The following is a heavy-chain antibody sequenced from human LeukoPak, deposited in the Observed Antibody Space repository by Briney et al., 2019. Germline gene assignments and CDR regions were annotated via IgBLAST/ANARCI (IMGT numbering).Heavy chain of an antibody. D-gene: IGHD2-2*01. CDR2: ISSSSSYI. J-gene: IGHJ6*02. CDR3: ARDLEPTIVVVPAATGDYGMDV. V-gene: IGHV3-21*01. Sequence: GGSLRLSCADSGFTFSSYSMNWVRQAPGKGLEWVSSISSSSSYIYYADSVKGRFTISRDNAKNSLYLQMNSLRAEDTAVYYCARDLEPTIVVVPAATGDYGMDVWGQGTTVTVSS. CDR1: GFTFSSYS.